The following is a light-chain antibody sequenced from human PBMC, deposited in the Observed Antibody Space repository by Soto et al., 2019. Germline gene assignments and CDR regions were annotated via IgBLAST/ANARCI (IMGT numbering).Light chain of an antibody. CDR1: QSINNW. V-gene: IGKV1-5*03. CDR2: KAS. J-gene: IGKJ4*01. Sequence: DIQMTQSPSTLSASEGDRVTITCRASQSINNWLAWYQQKPGKAPKLLISKASNLKSGVPSRFSGTGSGTEFTHTISSLQPADFASYYCQEYDSYPFTFGGGTKVEI. CDR3: QEYDSYPFT.